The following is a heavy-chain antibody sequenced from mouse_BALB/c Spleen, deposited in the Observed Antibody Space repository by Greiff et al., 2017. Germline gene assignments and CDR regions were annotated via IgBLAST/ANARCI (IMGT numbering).Heavy chain of an antibody. CDR1: GFSLTSYG. J-gene: IGHJ4*01. D-gene: IGHD1-2*01. Sequence: VKLQESGPGLVAPSQSLSITCTVSGFSLTSYGVHWVRQPPGKGLEWLGVIWAGGSTNYNSALMSRLSISKDNSKSQVFLKMNSLQTDDTAMYYCARDYGYKGYAMDYWGQGTSVTVSS. V-gene: IGHV2-9*02. CDR2: IWAGGST. CDR3: ARDYGYKGYAMDY.